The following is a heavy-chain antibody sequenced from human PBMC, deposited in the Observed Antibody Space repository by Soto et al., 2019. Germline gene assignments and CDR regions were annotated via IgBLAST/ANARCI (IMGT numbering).Heavy chain of an antibody. CDR3: AHRFDWYYFDY. V-gene: IGHV2-5*02. D-gene: IGHD3-9*01. CDR2: IYWDDDK. J-gene: IGHJ4*02. Sequence: QITLKESGPTLVKPTQTLTLTCTFSGFSLSTTVVGVAWIRQPPGKALEWLALIYWDDDKRYSPSLKSRLTITKDTSKNQVVLRMTNMDPVDTATYYCAHRFDWYYFDYWGQGILVTVSS. CDR1: GFSLSTTVVG.